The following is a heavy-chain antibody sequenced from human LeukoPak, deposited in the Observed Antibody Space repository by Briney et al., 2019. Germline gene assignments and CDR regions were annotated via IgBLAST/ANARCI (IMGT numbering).Heavy chain of an antibody. J-gene: IGHJ6*02. V-gene: IGHV1-2*02. CDR3: ARGYYGMDV. CDR2: INPKTGDT. Sequence: ASVKVSCKASGYTFTGQYLYWARQTPGQGLEWMGWINPKTGDTDSAQNFQGRVTMTRDTSITTVYMELSSLTSDDTAVYYCARGYYGMDVWGQGTTVTVSS. CDR1: GYTFTGQY.